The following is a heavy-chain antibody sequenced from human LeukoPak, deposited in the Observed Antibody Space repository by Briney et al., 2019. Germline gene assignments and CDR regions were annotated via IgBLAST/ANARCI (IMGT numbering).Heavy chain of an antibody. V-gene: IGHV3-11*04. CDR2: ISSSGSTI. CDR3: ARDPEGGDEAHDAFDI. CDR1: GFTFSDYY. Sequence: GGSLRLSCAASGFTFSDYYMSWIRQAPGKGLEWVSYISSSGSTIYYADSVKGRFTISRDNAKNSLYLQMNSLRAEDTAVYYCARDPEGGDEAHDAFDIWGQGTMVTVSS. J-gene: IGHJ3*02. D-gene: IGHD4-17*01.